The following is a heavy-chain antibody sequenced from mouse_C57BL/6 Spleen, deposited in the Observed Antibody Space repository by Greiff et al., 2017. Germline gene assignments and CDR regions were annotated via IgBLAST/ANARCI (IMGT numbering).Heavy chain of an antibody. Sequence: QVQLQQPGAELVKPGASVKLSCKASGYTFTSYWMHWVKQRPGRGLGWIGRIDPNSGGTKYNEKFKSKATLTVDKPSSTAYMQLSSLTSEDSAVYYCATQGPTGDYFDYWGQGTTLTVSS. V-gene: IGHV1-72*01. CDR2: IDPNSGGT. J-gene: IGHJ2*01. CDR3: ATQGPTGDYFDY. CDR1: GYTFTSYW.